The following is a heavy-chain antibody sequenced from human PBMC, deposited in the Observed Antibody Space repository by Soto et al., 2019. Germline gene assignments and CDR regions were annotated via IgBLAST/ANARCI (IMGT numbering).Heavy chain of an antibody. CDR2: IYYSGST. Sequence: PSETLSLTCTVSGDSISSSSYYWGWIRQPPGKGLEWIGSIYYSGSTYYNPSLKSRVTISVDTSKNQFSLKLSSVTAADTAVYYCATLRGYSGYADYWGQGTLVTVSS. J-gene: IGHJ4*02. CDR3: ATLRGYSGYADY. CDR1: GDSISSSSYY. V-gene: IGHV4-39*01. D-gene: IGHD5-12*01.